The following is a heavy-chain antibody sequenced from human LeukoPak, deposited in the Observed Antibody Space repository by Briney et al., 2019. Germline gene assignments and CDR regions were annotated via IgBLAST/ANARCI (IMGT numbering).Heavy chain of an antibody. CDR1: GFTFSNFA. D-gene: IGHD6-19*01. Sequence: GGSLRLSCAASGFTFSNFAMSWVRQAPAKGLEWVSSISGSGGMTYYADSVKGRFTISRDNSKNTLFLQMNSLRAEDTAIYYCAKDSVYSSGWSDYWGQGTLVTVSS. CDR3: AKDSVYSSGWSDY. CDR2: ISGSGGMT. V-gene: IGHV3-23*01. J-gene: IGHJ4*02.